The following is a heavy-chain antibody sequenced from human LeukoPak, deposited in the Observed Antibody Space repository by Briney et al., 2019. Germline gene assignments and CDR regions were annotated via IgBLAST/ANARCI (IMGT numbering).Heavy chain of an antibody. Sequence: GGSLRLSCEASGFTFSNYWMTWVRQAPGKGLEWVSSISSSSSYIYYADSVKGRFTISRDNAKNSLYLQMNSLRAEDTAVYYCARSLGTIDYWGQGTLVTVSS. CDR2: ISSSSSYI. CDR3: ARSLGTIDY. D-gene: IGHD7-27*01. J-gene: IGHJ4*02. CDR1: GFTFSNYW. V-gene: IGHV3-21*01.